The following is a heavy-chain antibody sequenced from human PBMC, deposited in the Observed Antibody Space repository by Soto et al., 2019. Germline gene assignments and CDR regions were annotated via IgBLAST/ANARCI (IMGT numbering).Heavy chain of an antibody. D-gene: IGHD5-18*01. J-gene: IGHJ4*02. V-gene: IGHV3-9*01. CDR2: ISWNSGSI. Sequence: GGSLRLSCAASGFTFDDYAMHWVRQAPGKGLEWVSHISWNSGSIAYADSVKGRFTISRDNAKNSLYLQMNSLRAEDTALYYRAKDLTAMAMYYFEYWGQGILVTVSS. CDR3: AKDLTAMAMYYFEY. CDR1: GFTFDDYA.